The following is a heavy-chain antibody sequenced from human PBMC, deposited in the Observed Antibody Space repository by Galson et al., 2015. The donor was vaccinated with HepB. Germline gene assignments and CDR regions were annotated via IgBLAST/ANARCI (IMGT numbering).Heavy chain of an antibody. Sequence: SLRLSCAASGFTFSSYSIHWVREAPGKGLECVAIISHDGRNTYYAYSVKGRFTISRDNSRNTLYLQMNGLRSDDTAVYYCARERGAGWYEGNDYWGQGTLVVVSS. CDR3: ARERGAGWYEGNDY. D-gene: IGHD6-19*01. V-gene: IGHV3-30*04. CDR2: ISHDGRNT. J-gene: IGHJ4*02. CDR1: GFTFSSYS.